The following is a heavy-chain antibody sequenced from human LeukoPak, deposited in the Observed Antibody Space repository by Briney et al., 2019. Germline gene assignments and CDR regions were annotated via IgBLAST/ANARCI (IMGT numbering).Heavy chain of an antibody. CDR3: ARRGYSSSWNYYYMDV. CDR2: IYTSRST. CDR1: GGSISSGSYY. Sequence: SETLSLTCTVSGGSISSGSYYWSWIRQPAGKGLEWIGRIYTSRSTNYNPSLKSRVTISVDTSKNQFSLKLSSVTAADTAVYYCARRGYSSSWNYYYMDVWGKGTTVTVSS. J-gene: IGHJ6*03. D-gene: IGHD6-13*01. V-gene: IGHV4-61*02.